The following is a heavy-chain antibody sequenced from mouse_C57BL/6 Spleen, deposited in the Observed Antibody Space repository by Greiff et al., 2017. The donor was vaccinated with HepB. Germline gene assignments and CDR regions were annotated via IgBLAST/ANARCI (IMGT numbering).Heavy chain of an antibody. J-gene: IGHJ1*03. CDR3: EREGLRSRYFDV. Sequence: VQLQESGAELVRPGTSVKVSCKASGYAFTNYLIAWVKQRPGQGLEWIGVINPGSGGTNYNEKFKGKATLTADKSSSTAYMQLSSLTSEDSAVYCGEREGLRSRYFDVWGTGTTVTVSS. CDR2: INPGSGGT. D-gene: IGHD3-1*01. CDR1: GYAFTNYL. V-gene: IGHV1-54*01.